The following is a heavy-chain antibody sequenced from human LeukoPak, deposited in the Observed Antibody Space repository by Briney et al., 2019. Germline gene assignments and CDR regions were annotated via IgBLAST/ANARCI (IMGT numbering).Heavy chain of an antibody. CDR1: GFTLSSYY. V-gene: IGHV3-7*01. Sequence: PGGTLRLSCGASGFTLSSYYMSWVRHAPTKGLEWVAKIKQDGSDKDYVDYVKGGFTISRDNAKNSLYLQMNSLRAEDTAVYYCARDSYGSGITPFDPWGQGTLDTVSS. CDR3: ARDSYGSGITPFDP. D-gene: IGHD3-10*01. J-gene: IGHJ5*02. CDR2: IKQDGSDK.